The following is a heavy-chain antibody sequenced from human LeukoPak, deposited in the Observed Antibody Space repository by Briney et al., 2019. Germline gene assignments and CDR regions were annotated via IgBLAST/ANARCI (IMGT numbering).Heavy chain of an antibody. J-gene: IGHJ5*02. CDR3: ARCIAAAGTVDWFDP. V-gene: IGHV4-38-2*01. D-gene: IGHD6-13*01. CDR2: IYHSGST. CDR1: GYSISSGYY. Sequence: PSETLSLTCAVSGYSISSGYYWGWIRQPPGKGLEWIGSIYHSGSTYYNPSPKSRVTISVDTSKNQFSLKLSSVTAADTAVYYCARCIAAAGTVDWFDPWGQGTLVTVSS.